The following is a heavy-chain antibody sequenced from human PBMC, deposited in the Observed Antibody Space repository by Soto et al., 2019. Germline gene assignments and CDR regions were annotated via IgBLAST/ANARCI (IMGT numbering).Heavy chain of an antibody. V-gene: IGHV4-4*07. CDR2: MFASGIT. Sequence: NPSETLSLTCTVSGDSITSYDWSWMRQPAGKGLEWIGRMFASGITNYNPSLRSRVTLSIDRAKKQFSLKLNSVTAADTAVYFCARGRYNTGSSIPYFDKWGQGTMVTV. CDR1: GDSITSYD. J-gene: IGHJ4*02. CDR3: ARGRYNTGSSIPYFDK. D-gene: IGHD6-6*01.